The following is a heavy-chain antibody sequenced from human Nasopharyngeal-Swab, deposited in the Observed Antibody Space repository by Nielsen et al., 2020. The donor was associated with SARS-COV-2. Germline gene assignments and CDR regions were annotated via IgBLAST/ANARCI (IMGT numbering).Heavy chain of an antibody. V-gene: IGHV4-34*01. CDR1: GGSFSDYY. CDR2: INHSGSI. Sequence: SEILSLTCAVYGGSFSDYYWTWIRQTPGKGLAWVGEINHSGSINYNPSLKSRLTISLDTSERQLFLKLTSVTAADTAVYYCARAGPYDYWSGRNHLDVWGPGTTVTVSS. J-gene: IGHJ6*02. CDR3: ARAGPYDYWSGRNHLDV. D-gene: IGHD3-3*01.